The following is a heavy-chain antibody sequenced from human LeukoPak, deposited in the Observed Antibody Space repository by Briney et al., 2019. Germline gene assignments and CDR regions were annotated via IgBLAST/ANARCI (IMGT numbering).Heavy chain of an antibody. CDR2: ISAYNGNT. Sequence: ASVKVSCKASGYTFTSYGISWVRQAPGQGLEWMGWISAYNGNTNYVQKLQGRVTMTTDTSTSTAYMELRSLRSNDAAMYYCARDEYYDFWSGYYNGLYYFDYWGQGTLVTVSS. V-gene: IGHV1-18*01. CDR3: ARDEYYDFWSGYYNGLYYFDY. J-gene: IGHJ4*02. CDR1: GYTFTSYG. D-gene: IGHD3-3*01.